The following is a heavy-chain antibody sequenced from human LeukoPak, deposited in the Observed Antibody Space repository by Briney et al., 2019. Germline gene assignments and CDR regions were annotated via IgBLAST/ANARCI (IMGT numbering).Heavy chain of an antibody. V-gene: IGHV4-34*01. J-gene: IGHJ4*02. D-gene: IGHD3-10*01. Sequence: SETLSLTCAVYGGSFSGYYWSWIRQPPGKGLEWIGEINHSGSTNYNPSLKSRVTISVDTSKNQFSLRLSSVTAADTAVYYCARRGLYYYGSGSYYKDYWGQGTLVTVSS. CDR2: INHSGST. CDR1: GGSFSGYY. CDR3: ARRGLYYYGSGSYYKDY.